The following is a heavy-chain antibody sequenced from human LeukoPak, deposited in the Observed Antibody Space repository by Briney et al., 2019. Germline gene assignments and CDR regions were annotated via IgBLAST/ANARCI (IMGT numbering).Heavy chain of an antibody. V-gene: IGHV3-23*01. CDR3: AREFELIRGYSGYVDY. D-gene: IGHD5-12*01. CDR2: ISGSGGST. J-gene: IGHJ4*02. CDR1: GFTFTDHY. Sequence: GGSLRLSCAASGFTFTDHYMSWVRQAPGKGLEWVSAISGSGGSTYYADSVKGRFTISRDNSKNTLYLQMNSLRAEDTAVYYCAREFELIRGYSGYVDYWGQGTLVTVSS.